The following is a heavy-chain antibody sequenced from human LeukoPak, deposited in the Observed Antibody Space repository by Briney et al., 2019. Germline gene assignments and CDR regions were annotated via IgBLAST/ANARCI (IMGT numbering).Heavy chain of an antibody. V-gene: IGHV3-15*01. J-gene: IGHJ4*02. D-gene: IGHD3-22*01. CDR3: TTSPVSRYYAYYFDY. Sequence: PGGSLRLSCAASGFTLSNACVSWVRQAPGTGLEWVGRIKRKTDGGTTDYNAPVKGRFTISRDDSKNTLYLQMNSLKTEDTAVYYCTTSPVSRYYAYYFDYWGQGTLVTVSS. CDR1: GFTLSNAC. CDR2: IKRKTDGGTT.